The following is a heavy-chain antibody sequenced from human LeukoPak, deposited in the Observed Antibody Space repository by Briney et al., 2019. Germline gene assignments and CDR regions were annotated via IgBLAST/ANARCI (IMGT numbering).Heavy chain of an antibody. D-gene: IGHD2-2*02. J-gene: IGHJ4*02. Sequence: GGSLRLSCAASGFTFSSYSMSWVRQAPGKGLEWVSSITSSSSYIYYADSVKGRFTISRDNAKNSLYLQMNSLRAEDTAVYYCARYCSSTSCYIRGYYWGQGTLVTVSS. CDR3: ARYCSSTSCYIRGYY. CDR1: GFTFSSYS. CDR2: ITSSSSYI. V-gene: IGHV3-21*01.